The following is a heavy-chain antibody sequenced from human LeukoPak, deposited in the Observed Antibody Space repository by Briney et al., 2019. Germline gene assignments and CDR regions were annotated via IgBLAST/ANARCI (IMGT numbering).Heavy chain of an antibody. D-gene: IGHD3-10*01. CDR1: GGSFSGYY. J-gene: IGHJ3*02. CDR3: ASHFYYGDPFDI. Sequence: AETLSLTCAVYGGSFSGYYWSWIRQPPGKGLEWIGEINHSGSTDYNPSLKSRVTISVDTSKNQFSLKLSSVTAADTAVYYCASHFYYGDPFDIWGQGTMVTVSS. V-gene: IGHV4-34*01. CDR2: INHSGST.